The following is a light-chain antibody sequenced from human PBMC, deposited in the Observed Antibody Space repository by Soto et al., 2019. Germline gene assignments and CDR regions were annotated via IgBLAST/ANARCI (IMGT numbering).Light chain of an antibody. CDR2: EAS. J-gene: IGKJ4*01. Sequence: EIVLTQSPATLSLSPGERATLSCRASQSVSSYLAWYQQTPGQAPRLLIYEASNRATGIPARFSGSGSGTDFTLTISSLEPEDFAVYYCQQRSNLLTFGGGTKVEIK. CDR1: QSVSSY. V-gene: IGKV3-11*01. CDR3: QQRSNLLT.